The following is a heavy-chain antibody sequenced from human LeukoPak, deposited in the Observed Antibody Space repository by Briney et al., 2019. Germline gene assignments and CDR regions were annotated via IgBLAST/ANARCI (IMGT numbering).Heavy chain of an antibody. V-gene: IGHV1-46*01. D-gene: IGHD3-22*01. CDR1: GYTFTSYY. J-gene: IGHJ4*02. Sequence: ASVKVSCKASGYTFTSYYMHWVRQAPGQGHEWMGIINPSGGSTNYAQKFQGRVTMTGDTSTSTVYMELSSLRSEDTAVYYCARGNTMILVEDWGQGTLVTVSS. CDR2: INPSGGST. CDR3: ARGNTMILVED.